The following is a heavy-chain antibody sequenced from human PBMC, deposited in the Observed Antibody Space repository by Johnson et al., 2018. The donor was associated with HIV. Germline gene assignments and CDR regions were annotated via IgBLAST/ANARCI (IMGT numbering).Heavy chain of an antibody. CDR2: ISYDGSNK. CDR1: GFTFSSYG. V-gene: IGHV3-30*18. D-gene: IGHD5-12*01. J-gene: IGHJ3*02. CDR3: AKDQHGPLVPTVMRDDAFDI. Sequence: QVQLVESGGGVVQPGRSLRLSCAASGFTFSSYGMHWVRQAPGKGLEWVAVISYDGSNKYYADSVKDRFTISRDNSKNTLYLQMNSLRAEDTAVYYCAKDQHGPLVPTVMRDDAFDIWGQGTMVTVSS.